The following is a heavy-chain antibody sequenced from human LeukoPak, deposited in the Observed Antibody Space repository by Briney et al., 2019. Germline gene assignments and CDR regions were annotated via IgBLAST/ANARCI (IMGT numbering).Heavy chain of an antibody. CDR3: ARGATVVDY. Sequence: PSETLSLTCTVSGGSINYYYWSWIRQPPGKGLEWIGYIYYSGSTNYNPSLKSRVTISVDTSKNQFSLKLSSVTAADTAVYYCARGATVVDYWGQGTLVTVSS. V-gene: IGHV4-59*01. CDR2: IYYSGST. D-gene: IGHD5-18*01. J-gene: IGHJ4*02. CDR1: GGSINYYY.